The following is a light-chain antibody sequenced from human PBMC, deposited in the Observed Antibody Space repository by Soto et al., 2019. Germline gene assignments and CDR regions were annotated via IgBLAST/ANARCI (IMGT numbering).Light chain of an antibody. V-gene: IGKV1-5*01. CDR1: QSISTW. Sequence: DLPMTQSPSTLSASVGDRVTITCRASQSISTWLAWYQQKPGKAPKLLIYDASILESGVPSRFSASGSGAEFTLTISSLQPDDFATYYCQQYHSYYTFGQGTKLEIK. CDR3: QQYHSYYT. J-gene: IGKJ2*01. CDR2: DAS.